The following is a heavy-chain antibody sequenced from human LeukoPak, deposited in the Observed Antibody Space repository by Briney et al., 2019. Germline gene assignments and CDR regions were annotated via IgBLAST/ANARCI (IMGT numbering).Heavy chain of an antibody. V-gene: IGHV1-2*02. Sequence: GASVTVSCKASGYTFTGYYLHWVRQAPGQGLEWMGWINPNSGGTDYAQKFQDRVTLTRDTSISTAYMELSRLRSDDTALYYCAKAGIEQWLVHFDYWGQGTLVAVSS. J-gene: IGHJ4*02. CDR1: GYTFTGYY. CDR3: AKAGIEQWLVHFDY. D-gene: IGHD6-19*01. CDR2: INPNSGGT.